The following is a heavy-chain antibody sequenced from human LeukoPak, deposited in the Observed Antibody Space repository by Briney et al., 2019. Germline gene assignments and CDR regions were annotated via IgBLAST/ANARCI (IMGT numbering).Heavy chain of an antibody. CDR3: ARVSIVGATYDY. J-gene: IGHJ4*02. CDR1: GGSISSDY. D-gene: IGHD1-26*01. Sequence: SETLSLTCTVSGGSISSDYWTWIRQPPGKGLEWIGYIYYSGNTNCNPSLKSRVTISIDTSKNQFSLKLYSVTAADTAVYYCARVSIVGATYDYWGQGTLVTVSS. V-gene: IGHV4-59*01. CDR2: IYYSGNT.